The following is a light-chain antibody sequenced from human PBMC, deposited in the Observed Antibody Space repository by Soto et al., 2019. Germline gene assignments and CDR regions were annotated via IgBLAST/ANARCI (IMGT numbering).Light chain of an antibody. CDR1: SSDVGGYNY. Sequence: QSALTQPPSASGSPGQSVTISCTGSSSDVGGYNYVSWYQQHPGKAPKLMIYEVSKRPSGVPDRLSDSKSGNTASLTVSVLKAEDEADYYCSSYGGSNTVVFGGGTKLTVL. V-gene: IGLV2-8*01. J-gene: IGLJ2*01. CDR3: SSYGGSNTVV. CDR2: EVS.